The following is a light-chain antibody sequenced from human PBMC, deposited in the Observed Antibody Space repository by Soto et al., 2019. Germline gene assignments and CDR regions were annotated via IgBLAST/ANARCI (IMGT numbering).Light chain of an antibody. V-gene: IGLV2-14*01. J-gene: IGLJ1*01. CDR1: SSDIGGYNA. CDR2: EVT. Sequence: QSALTQPASVSGSPGQTITISCTGTSSDIGGYNAVSWYQHHPGKAPKLIIYEVTHRPSGVSDRFSASKSGNTASLTISGLQAEDEADYYCHSFRVSQLYVFGTGTKVTVL. CDR3: HSFRVSQLYV.